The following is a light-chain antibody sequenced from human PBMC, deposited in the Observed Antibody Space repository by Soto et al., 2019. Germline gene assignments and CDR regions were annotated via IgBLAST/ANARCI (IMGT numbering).Light chain of an antibody. Sequence: DIQMTQSPSSLSASVGDRVTITCQARQDISDYLNWYQQRPGRAPNLLIYAATNLAARVPSRLSRGVSVKVCTVVVTSVQHEDFATYYCQQYDSLPPTFGGGTKVDIK. CDR1: QDISDY. CDR2: AAT. CDR3: QQYDSLPPT. V-gene: IGKV1-33*01. J-gene: IGKJ4*01.